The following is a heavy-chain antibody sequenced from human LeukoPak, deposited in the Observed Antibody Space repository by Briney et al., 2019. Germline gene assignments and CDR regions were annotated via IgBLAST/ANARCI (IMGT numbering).Heavy chain of an antibody. Sequence: GGSLRLSCAASGFTVSSNYMSWVRQAPGKGLEWVSGMSGSGGNTYYADSVKGRFTISRDNSKNTLYLQMNSLRAEDAAIYYCAKDRESSGYYFDYWGQGTLVTVSS. CDR1: GFTVSSNY. D-gene: IGHD3-22*01. J-gene: IGHJ4*02. CDR3: AKDRESSGYYFDY. V-gene: IGHV3-23*01. CDR2: MSGSGGNT.